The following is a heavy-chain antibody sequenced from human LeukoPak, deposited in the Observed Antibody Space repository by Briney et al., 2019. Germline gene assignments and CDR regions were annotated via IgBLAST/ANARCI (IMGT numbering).Heavy chain of an antibody. CDR2: IKQDGSEK. Sequence: PGGSLRLSCAASGFTFSSYEMNWVRQAPGKGLEWVANIKQDGSEKNYVDSVRGRFTISRDNAENSLFLQMNSLRVEDTAVYYCAREWQGGIAAAGTRIEGDYWGQGTLVAVSS. CDR1: GFTFSSYE. D-gene: IGHD6-13*01. CDR3: AREWQGGIAAAGTRIEGDY. J-gene: IGHJ4*02. V-gene: IGHV3-7*01.